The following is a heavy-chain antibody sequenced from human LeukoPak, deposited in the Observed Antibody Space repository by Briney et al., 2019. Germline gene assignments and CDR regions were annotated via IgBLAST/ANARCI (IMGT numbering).Heavy chain of an antibody. CDR1: GGSISSYY. CDR2: IYYSGST. CDR3: ARLGGDYVLYYFDY. Sequence: SETLSLTRTVSGGSISSYYWSWIRQPPGKGLEWIGYIYYSGSTNYNPSLKSRVTISVDTSKNQFSLKLSSVTAADTAVYYCARLGGDYVLYYFDYWGQGTLVTVSS. V-gene: IGHV4-59*01. J-gene: IGHJ4*02. D-gene: IGHD4-17*01.